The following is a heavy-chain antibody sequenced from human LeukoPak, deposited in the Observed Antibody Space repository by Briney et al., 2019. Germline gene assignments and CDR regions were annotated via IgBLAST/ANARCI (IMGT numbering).Heavy chain of an antibody. CDR3: ARDQEGFDY. Sequence: ASVKVSCKASGYTFTSNYIHWVRQAPGQGLEWMGMIYARDGSTSYAQKFQGRVTVTRDTFTSTVHMELSGLRSEDTAVYYCARDQEGFDYWGQGTLVTVSS. CDR2: IYARDGST. J-gene: IGHJ4*02. V-gene: IGHV1-46*01. CDR1: GYTFTSNY.